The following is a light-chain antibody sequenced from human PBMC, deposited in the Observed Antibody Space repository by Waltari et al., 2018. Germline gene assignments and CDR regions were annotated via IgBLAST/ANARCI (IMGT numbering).Light chain of an antibody. J-gene: IGLJ3*02. V-gene: IGLV2-8*01. CDR1: STDLGFYNY. Sequence: QSALTQPPSASGSLGQSLTISCTGTSTDLGFYNYFSWYQQYPGKAPKLVIYEVTKQPSGVPDRFSGSKSGYTASLTVSGLQADDEADYYCCSWSTSGSWMFGGGTKVTVL. CDR2: EVT. CDR3: CSWSTSGSWM.